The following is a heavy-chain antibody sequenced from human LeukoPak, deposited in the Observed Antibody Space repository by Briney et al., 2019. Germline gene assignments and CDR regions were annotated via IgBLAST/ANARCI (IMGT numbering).Heavy chain of an antibody. D-gene: IGHD3-3*01. CDR1: GGSISSSSYS. CDR2: IYYSGTT. J-gene: IGHJ4*02. V-gene: IGHV4-39*01. Sequence: SETLSLTCTVSGGSISSSSYSWGWIRQPPGKGLEWTGSIYYSGTTYYNPSLKSRVTISVDTSKIQFSLKLSSVAATDTSVYFCARLRFDFWSGYTHPYFDNWGQGTLVTVSS. CDR3: ARLRFDFWSGYTHPYFDN.